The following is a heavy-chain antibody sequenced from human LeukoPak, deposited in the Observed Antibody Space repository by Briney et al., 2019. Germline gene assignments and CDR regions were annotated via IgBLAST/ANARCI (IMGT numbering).Heavy chain of an antibody. D-gene: IGHD3-22*01. V-gene: IGHV3-72*01. CDR1: GFTFSDHY. CDR3: ARVGDYYDSNGYSVDAFDI. CDR2: IRNKAKSYTP. J-gene: IGHJ3*02. Sequence: GGSLRLSCAAAGFTFSDHYMGSVRQAPRNGLEWVGRIRNKAKSYTPAYAASVKGRFTISRDDSKNSLYLQMNSLKTEDTAVYYCARVGDYYDSNGYSVDAFDIWGQGTMVTVSS.